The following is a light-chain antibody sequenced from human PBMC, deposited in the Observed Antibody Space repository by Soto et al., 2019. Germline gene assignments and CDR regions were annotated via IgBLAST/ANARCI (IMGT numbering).Light chain of an antibody. V-gene: IGKV3-20*01. CDR3: QQYVSSPPLYT. J-gene: IGKJ2*01. Sequence: EIVLTQSPGTLSLSPGERATLSCRASQSVSSSYLAWYQQKPGQAPRRLIYGASSRATGIPDRFSGSGSGRDFVLIISRLEPEDFSVYYCQQYVSSPPLYTFGQGTKVEIK. CDR2: GAS. CDR1: QSVSSSY.